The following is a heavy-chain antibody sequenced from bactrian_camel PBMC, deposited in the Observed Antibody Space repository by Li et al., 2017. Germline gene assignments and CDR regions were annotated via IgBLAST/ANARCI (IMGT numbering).Heavy chain of an antibody. V-gene: IGHV3S40*01. J-gene: IGHJ4*01. D-gene: IGHD2*01. CDR3: AADLPPPGASGCYSGLRDTAYGY. Sequence: VQLVESGGGQVQPGGSLGLSCVASGFTASNYYMSWVRQAPGKGLEWVSGITTTGDKTWYKDSVKGRFTISRDNAKNTLTLQMSSLKPEDTAVYYCAADLPPPGASGCYSGLRDTAYGYWGRGTQVTVS. CDR1: GFTASNYY. CDR2: ITTTGDKT.